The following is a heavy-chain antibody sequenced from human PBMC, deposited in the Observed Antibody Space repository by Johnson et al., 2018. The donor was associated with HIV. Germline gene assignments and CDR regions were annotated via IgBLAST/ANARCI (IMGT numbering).Heavy chain of an antibody. V-gene: IGHV3-15*01. CDR3: ARVKGATNALDI. Sequence: VQLVESGGGVVQPGGSLRLSCAASGFTFSNAWMSWVRQSPGKGLEWVGRIKSKTDGGTTDYAAPVKGRFTISRDDSKNTLYLQMNSLKTEDTSLYYCARVKGATNALDIWGPGTLVTVSS. D-gene: IGHD1-26*01. CDR2: IKSKTDGGTT. J-gene: IGHJ3*02. CDR1: GFTFSNAW.